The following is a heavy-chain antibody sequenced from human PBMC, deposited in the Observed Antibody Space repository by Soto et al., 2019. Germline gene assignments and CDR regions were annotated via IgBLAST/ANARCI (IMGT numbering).Heavy chain of an antibody. D-gene: IGHD2-15*01. CDR2: ISWNSNII. CDR1: GFTFDDDA. J-gene: IGHJ4*02. V-gene: IGHV3-9*01. CDR3: SKGGPAGFCGGGRCYFDY. Sequence: EVQLVESGGGLVQPGRSLRLSCAASGFTFDDDAMHWVRRVPGQGLVWVSSISWNSNIIGYEDSVKGRFTISRDNAKNSLYLKMNSLRPEDTALYYCSKGGPAGFCGGGRCYFDYWGQGTLVTVSS.